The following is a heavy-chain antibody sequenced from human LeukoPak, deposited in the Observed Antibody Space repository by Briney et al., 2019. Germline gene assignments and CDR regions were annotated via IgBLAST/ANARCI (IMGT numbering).Heavy chain of an antibody. CDR3: ARALPYPYSSSSEAGYYYYYMDV. D-gene: IGHD6-6*01. V-gene: IGHV4-4*07. CDR1: GGSISSYY. J-gene: IGHJ6*03. CDR2: IYTSGST. Sequence: SETLSLTCTVSGGSISSYYWSWIRQPAGKGLEWIGRIYTSGSTNYNPSLKSRVTISVDTSKNQFSLKLSSVTAADTAVYYCARALPYPYSSSSEAGYYYYYMDVWGKGTTVTVSS.